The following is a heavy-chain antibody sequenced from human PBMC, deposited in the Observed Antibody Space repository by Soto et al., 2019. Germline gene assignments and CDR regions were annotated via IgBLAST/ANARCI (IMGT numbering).Heavy chain of an antibody. V-gene: IGHV3-30*18. J-gene: IGHJ6*03. CDR3: AKESGPPSRYMDV. CDR1: GCTFSSYG. D-gene: IGHD3-3*01. CDR2: ISYDGSNK. Sequence: GGSLRLSCAASGCTFSSYGMHWVRQAPGKGLEWVAVISYDGSNKYYADSVKGRFTISRDNSKNTLYLQMNSLRAEDTAVYYCAKESGPPSRYMDVWGKGTTVTVSS.